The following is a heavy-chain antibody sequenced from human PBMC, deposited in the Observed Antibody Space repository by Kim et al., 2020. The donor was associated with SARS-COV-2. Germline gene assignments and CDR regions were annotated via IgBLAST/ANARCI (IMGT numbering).Heavy chain of an antibody. Sequence: SETLSLTCTVSGGSISSYYWSWIRQPPGKGLEWIGCISYIGNTNYNPSLKSRVTISVDTSKNQFSLKLSSVAAAETAVYYCARGLSHYYMDVRGKGTTVT. V-gene: IGHV4-59*01. CDR3: ARGLSHYYMDV. CDR1: GGSISSYY. J-gene: IGHJ6*03. CDR2: ISYIGNT.